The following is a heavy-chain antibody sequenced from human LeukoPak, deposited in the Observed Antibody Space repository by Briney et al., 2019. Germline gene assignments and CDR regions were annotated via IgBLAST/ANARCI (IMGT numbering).Heavy chain of an antibody. V-gene: IGHV3-7*01. CDR3: ARWDRPGELELPAYYYYYYGMDV. J-gene: IGHJ6*02. D-gene: IGHD1-7*01. CDR2: IKQDGSGK. CDR1: GFTFRSHD. Sequence: PGGSLRLSCAASGFTFRSHDMSWVRQAPGKGLEWVANIKQDGSGKYYVDSVKGRLTISRDNAKNSLYLQMNSLRAEDTAVYYCARWDRPGELELPAYYYYYYGMDVWGQGTTVTVSS.